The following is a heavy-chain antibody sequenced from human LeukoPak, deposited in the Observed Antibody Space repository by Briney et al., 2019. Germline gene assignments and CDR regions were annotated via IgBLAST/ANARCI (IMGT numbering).Heavy chain of an antibody. Sequence: SETLSLTCTVSGYSISSGYYWGWIRQPPGKGLEWIGSIYHSGSTYYNPSLKSRVTISVDTSKNQFSLKLSSVTAADTAVYYCARDERSSSWDRWGQGTLVTVSS. D-gene: IGHD6-13*01. V-gene: IGHV4-38-2*02. CDR2: IYHSGST. CDR1: GYSISSGYY. J-gene: IGHJ5*02. CDR3: ARDERSSSWDR.